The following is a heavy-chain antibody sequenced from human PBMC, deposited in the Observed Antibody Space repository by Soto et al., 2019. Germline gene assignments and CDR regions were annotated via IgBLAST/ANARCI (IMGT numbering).Heavy chain of an antibody. CDR1: GFTFSSYG. CDR3: AKNERYSSGWYVEDYYYYYGMDV. V-gene: IGHV3-30*18. J-gene: IGHJ6*02. D-gene: IGHD6-19*01. Sequence: PGGSLRLSCAASGFTFSSYGMHWVRQAPGKGLEWVAVISYDGSNKYYADSVKGRFTISRDNSKNTLYLQMNSLRAEDTAVYYCAKNERYSSGWYVEDYYYYYGMDVWGQGTTVTVSS. CDR2: ISYDGSNK.